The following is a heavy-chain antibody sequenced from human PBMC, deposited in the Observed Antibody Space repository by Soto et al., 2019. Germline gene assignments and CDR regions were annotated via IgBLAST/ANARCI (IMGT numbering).Heavy chain of an antibody. J-gene: IGHJ4*02. D-gene: IGHD2-8*02. Sequence: PSETLSLTCTVSGGSISSGDYYWSWIRQPPGKGLEWIGYIYYSGSTYYNPSLKSRVTISVDTSKNQFSLKLSSVTAADTAVYYCARDKITGLFDYWGKGTLVTVSS. CDR1: GGSISSGDYY. CDR2: IYYSGST. CDR3: ARDKITGLFDY. V-gene: IGHV4-30-4*01.